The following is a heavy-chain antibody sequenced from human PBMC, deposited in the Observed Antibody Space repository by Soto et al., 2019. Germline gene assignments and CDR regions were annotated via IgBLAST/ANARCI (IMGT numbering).Heavy chain of an antibody. Sequence: QVQLVESGGGVVQPGRSLRLSCAASGFTFSSYAMHWVRQAPGKGLEWVAVISYDGSNKYYADSVKGRFTISRDNSKNTLYLQMNSLRAEDTAVYYCARNTAARLDDLMDVWGQGTTVTVSS. CDR1: GFTFSSYA. CDR3: ARNTAARLDDLMDV. D-gene: IGHD6-6*01. CDR2: ISYDGSNK. V-gene: IGHV3-30-3*01. J-gene: IGHJ6*02.